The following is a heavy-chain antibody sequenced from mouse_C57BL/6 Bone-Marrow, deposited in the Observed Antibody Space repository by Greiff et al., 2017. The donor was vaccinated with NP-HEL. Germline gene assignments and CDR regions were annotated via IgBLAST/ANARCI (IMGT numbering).Heavy chain of an antibody. J-gene: IGHJ3*01. CDR2: IYPGDGDT. V-gene: IGHV1-82*01. CDR3: AREGRWLLFAY. Sequence: QVQLKQSGPELVKPGASVKISCKASGYAFSSSWMNWVKQRPGKGLEWIGRIYPGDGDTNYNGKFKGKATLTADKSSSPAYMQLSILTSEDSAVYFCAREGRWLLFAYWGQGTLVTVSA. D-gene: IGHD2-3*01. CDR1: GYAFSSSW.